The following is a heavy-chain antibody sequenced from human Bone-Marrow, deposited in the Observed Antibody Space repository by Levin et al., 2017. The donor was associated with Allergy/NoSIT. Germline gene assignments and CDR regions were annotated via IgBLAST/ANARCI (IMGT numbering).Heavy chain of an antibody. Sequence: GGSLRLSCAASGFIFSDHYMDWVRQAPGKGLEWVGRIRNKVNGYNTEYAASVKGRFTISRDDSKTSVYLQMNSLKTEDTAVYYCAKAGENYLDYWGQGTLVTVS. D-gene: IGHD2/OR15-2a*01. CDR1: GFIFSDHY. CDR2: IRNKVNGYNT. J-gene: IGHJ4*02. V-gene: IGHV3-72*01. CDR3: AKAGENYLDY.